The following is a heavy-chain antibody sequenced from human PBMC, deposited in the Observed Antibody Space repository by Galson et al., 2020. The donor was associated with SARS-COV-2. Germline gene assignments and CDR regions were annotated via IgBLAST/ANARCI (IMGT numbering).Heavy chain of an antibody. CDR3: ARILLWFGESPSGDAFDI. D-gene: IGHD3-10*01. J-gene: IGHJ3*02. CDR1: GYTFTSYY. CDR2: INPSGGST. V-gene: IGHV1-46*01. Sequence: ASVKVSCKASGYTFTSYYMHWVRQAPGQGLEWMGIINPSGGSTSYAQKFQGRVTMTRDTSTSTVYMELSSLRSEDTAVYYCARILLWFGESPSGDAFDIWGQGTMVTVSS.